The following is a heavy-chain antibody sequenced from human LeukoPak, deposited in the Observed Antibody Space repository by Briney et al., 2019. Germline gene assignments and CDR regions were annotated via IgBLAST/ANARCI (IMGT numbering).Heavy chain of an antibody. CDR2: ISAYNGNT. J-gene: IGHJ6*03. V-gene: IGHV1-18*01. Sequence: ASVKVSCKASGYTFTSHGISWVRQAPGQGLEWMGWISAYNGNTNYAQKFQGRVTMTTDTSTSTAYMELRSLRSDDTAVYYCARSTADYYYYYMDVWGKGTTVTVSS. CDR3: ARSTADYYYYYMDV. D-gene: IGHD3-10*01. CDR1: GYTFTSHG.